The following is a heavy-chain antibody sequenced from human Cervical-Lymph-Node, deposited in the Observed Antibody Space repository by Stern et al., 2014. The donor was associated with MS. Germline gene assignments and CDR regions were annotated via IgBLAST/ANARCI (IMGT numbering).Heavy chain of an antibody. J-gene: IGHJ4*02. V-gene: IGHV2-5*02. CDR1: GFSLSNIGEG. CDR3: AHSRLSVGVSFDY. Sequence: ESGPTLVKPTQTLTLTCRVSGFSLSNIGEGVDWIRQPPGKALEWLAITYWDDDQCYNPFLKGRLTITKDTSKNLVVLTMTNMDPRDTATYYCAHSRLSVGVSFDYWGQGTLITVSS. D-gene: IGHD3-10*01. CDR2: TYWDDDQ.